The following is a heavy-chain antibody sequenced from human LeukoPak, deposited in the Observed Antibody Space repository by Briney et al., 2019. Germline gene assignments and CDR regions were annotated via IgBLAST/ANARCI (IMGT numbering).Heavy chain of an antibody. Sequence: SETLSLTCTVSGYSISSGYYWGWIRQPPGKGLEWIGSIYHSGSTYYNPSLKSRVTISVDTSKNQFSLKLSSVTAADTAVYYCARGGYYYDSSGYLVDYWGQGTLVTVSS. J-gene: IGHJ4*02. CDR3: ARGGYYYDSSGYLVDY. CDR2: IYHSGST. CDR1: GYSISSGYY. D-gene: IGHD3-22*01. V-gene: IGHV4-38-2*02.